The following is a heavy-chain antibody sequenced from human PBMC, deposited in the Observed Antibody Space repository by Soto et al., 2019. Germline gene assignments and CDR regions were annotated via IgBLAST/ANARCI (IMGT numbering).Heavy chain of an antibody. CDR3: AKDLPPYYYEHSSAYEVDSFDL. V-gene: IGHV3-23*01. Sequence: APGKGLECVSAVCVSGSSTYYEDPEKGCFNISSNNSKNTLYLQMNSLRAEDTAVYYCAKDLPPYYYEHSSAYEVDSFDLWGQGTMVTVSS. D-gene: IGHD3-22*01. J-gene: IGHJ3*01. CDR2: VCVSGSST.